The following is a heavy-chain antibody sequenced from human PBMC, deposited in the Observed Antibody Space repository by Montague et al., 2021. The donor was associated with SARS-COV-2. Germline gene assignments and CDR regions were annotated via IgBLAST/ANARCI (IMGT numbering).Heavy chain of an antibody. D-gene: IGHD2-8*02. Sequence: SETLSLTCTVSGGSISNSNYYWGWIRQPPGKGLEWIGSVCYSGNTYHNPSLKGRVSTSVDTSKSQLSLRVVSVTAADTAVYDCARRCTGGAYCHASHWGQGTLVTVSS. CDR1: GGSISNSNYY. V-gene: IGHV4-39*01. J-gene: IGHJ4*02. CDR2: VCYSGNT. CDR3: ARRCTGGAYCHASH.